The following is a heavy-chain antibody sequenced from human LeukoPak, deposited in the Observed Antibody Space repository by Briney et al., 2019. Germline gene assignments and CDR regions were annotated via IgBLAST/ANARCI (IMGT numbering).Heavy chain of an antibody. V-gene: IGHV1-18*01. D-gene: IGHD3-22*01. CDR1: GYTFTSYG. J-gene: IGHJ4*02. CDR3: ARMVRYYDSSGYYSHFDY. Sequence: ASVKVSCKASGYTFTSYGISWVRQAPGQGLEWMGWISAYNGNTNYAQKLQGRVTMTTDTSTSTANMELRSLRSDDTAVYYCARMVRYYDSSGYYSHFDYWGQGTLVTVSS. CDR2: ISAYNGNT.